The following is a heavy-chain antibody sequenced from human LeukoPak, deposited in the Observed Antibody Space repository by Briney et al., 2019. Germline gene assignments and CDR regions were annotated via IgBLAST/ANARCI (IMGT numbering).Heavy chain of an antibody. CDR2: MNPNSGNT. CDR3: ARALGRFLFTRYYYYGMDV. V-gene: IGHV1-8*01. CDR1: GYTFTSYD. J-gene: IGHJ6*02. D-gene: IGHD3-3*01. Sequence: ASVKVSCKASGYTFTSYDINWGRQATGQGLEWMGWMNPNSGNTGYAQKFQGRVTMTRNTSISTAYMELSSLRSEDTAVYYCARALGRFLFTRYYYYGMDVWGQGTTVTVSS.